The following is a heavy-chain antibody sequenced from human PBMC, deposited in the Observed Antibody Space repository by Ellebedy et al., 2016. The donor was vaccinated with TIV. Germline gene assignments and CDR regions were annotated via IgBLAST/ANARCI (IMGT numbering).Heavy chain of an antibody. V-gene: IGHV1-2*02. CDR1: GYVFTAYY. J-gene: IGHJ6*02. Sequence: ASVKVSCKTSGYVFTAYYIHWVRQAPGQGLEWMGWINPDSGGTNFAQKFQGRVTMTRDTSVNTGYMELSRLESDDTAVYYCARVRRGSSGMDVWGQGTTVTVS. D-gene: IGHD6-13*01. CDR2: INPDSGGT. CDR3: ARVRRGSSGMDV.